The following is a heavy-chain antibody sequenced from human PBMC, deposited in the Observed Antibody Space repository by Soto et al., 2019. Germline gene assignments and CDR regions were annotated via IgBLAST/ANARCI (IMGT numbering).Heavy chain of an antibody. Sequence: GASVKVXCKASGYTXTSYGISWVRQSPGQGLEWMGWISAYNGNTNYAQKLQGRVTMTTDTSTSTAYMELRSLRSDDTAVYYCARVRYFDSLKDYWGQGTLVTVSS. J-gene: IGHJ4*02. CDR1: GYTXTSYG. V-gene: IGHV1-18*01. D-gene: IGHD3-9*01. CDR3: ARVRYFDSLKDY. CDR2: ISAYNGNT.